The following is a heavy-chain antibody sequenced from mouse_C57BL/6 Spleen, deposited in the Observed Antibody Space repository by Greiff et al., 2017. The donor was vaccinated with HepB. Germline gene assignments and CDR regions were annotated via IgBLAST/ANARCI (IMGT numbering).Heavy chain of an antibody. J-gene: IGHJ4*01. CDR2: INPSSGYT. CDR1: GYTFTSYT. CDR3: AREGLITTVVATRAMDY. V-gene: IGHV1-4*01. Sequence: QVQLQQSGAELARPGASVKMSCKASGYTFTSYTMHWVKQRPGQGLEWIGYINPSSGYTKYNQKFKDKATLTADKSSSTAYMQLSSLTSEDSAVYYCAREGLITTVVATRAMDYWGQGTSVTVSS. D-gene: IGHD1-1*01.